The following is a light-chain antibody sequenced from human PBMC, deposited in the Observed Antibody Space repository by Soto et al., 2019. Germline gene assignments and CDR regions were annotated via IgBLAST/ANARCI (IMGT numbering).Light chain of an antibody. CDR3: QQRSSSPLT. CDR1: QSVSSY. CDR2: DAS. V-gene: IGKV3-11*01. Sequence: EIVLTQSPATLSLSPGERATLSCRASQSVSSYLAWYQQKPGQAPRLLIYDASNRATGIPPRFSGSGSGTDFTLTINNLEPEDFAVYYCQQRSSSPLTFGGGTKVEI. J-gene: IGKJ4*01.